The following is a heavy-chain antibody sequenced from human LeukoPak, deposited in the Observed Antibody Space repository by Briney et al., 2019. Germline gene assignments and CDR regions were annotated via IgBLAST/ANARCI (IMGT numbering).Heavy chain of an antibody. CDR3: ARDGRDGYNNPPGDY. V-gene: IGHV1-8*01. CDR1: GFTFTSYD. J-gene: IGHJ4*02. D-gene: IGHD5-24*01. Sequence: GASVKVSCKASGFTFTSYDINWVRQATGQGLEWMGWMDSNSGDTGYAQKFQGRVTITADESTSTAYMELSSLRSEDTAVYYCARDGRDGYNNPPGDYWGQGTLVTVSS. CDR2: MDSNSGDT.